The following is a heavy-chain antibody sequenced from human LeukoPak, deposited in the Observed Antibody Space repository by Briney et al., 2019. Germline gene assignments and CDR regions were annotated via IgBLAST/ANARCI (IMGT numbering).Heavy chain of an antibody. Sequence: PGESLQISCQGSGYSFTSYWIGWVRQMPGKGLEWMGIIYPGDSDTRYSPSFQGQVTISADKSISTAYLQWSSLKASDTAMYYCARRSRYCSGGSCYYFDYWGQGTLVTVSS. CDR1: GYSFTSYW. CDR2: IYPGDSDT. CDR3: ARRSRYCSGGSCYYFDY. J-gene: IGHJ4*02. V-gene: IGHV5-51*01. D-gene: IGHD2-15*01.